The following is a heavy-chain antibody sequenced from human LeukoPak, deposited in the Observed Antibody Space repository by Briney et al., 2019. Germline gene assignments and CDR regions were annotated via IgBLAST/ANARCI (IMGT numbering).Heavy chain of an antibody. CDR1: GFTFSNYW. Sequence: GGSLRLSCAASGFTFSNYWMNWVRQAPGKGLECLANIKQDGSETYYADSVKGRFTISRDNAKNSLYLQMNSLRAEDTAVHYCARDPGGYYFDYWGQGTLVTVSS. CDR2: IKQDGSET. V-gene: IGHV3-7*01. J-gene: IGHJ4*02. D-gene: IGHD3-16*01. CDR3: ARDPGGYYFDY.